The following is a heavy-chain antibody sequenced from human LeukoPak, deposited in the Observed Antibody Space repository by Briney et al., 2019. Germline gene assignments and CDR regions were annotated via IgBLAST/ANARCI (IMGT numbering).Heavy chain of an antibody. CDR1: GYTFTSYG. CDR2: ISAYNGNT. V-gene: IGHV1-18*01. D-gene: IGHD3-10*01. CDR3: ARDEIGWFGELNLAFDI. Sequence: ASVKVSCKASGYTFTSYGISWVRQAPGQGLEWMGWISAYNGNTNYAQKLQGRVTMTTDTSTSTAYMELRSLRSEDTAVYYCARDEIGWFGELNLAFDIWGQGTMVTVSS. J-gene: IGHJ3*02.